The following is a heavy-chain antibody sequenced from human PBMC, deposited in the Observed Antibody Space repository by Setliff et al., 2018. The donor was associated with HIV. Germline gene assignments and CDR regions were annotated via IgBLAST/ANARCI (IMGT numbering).Heavy chain of an antibody. J-gene: IGHJ4*02. CDR2: IYHSGST. CDR3: ARLGPSIDPRWLQYFDY. D-gene: IGHD5-12*01. V-gene: IGHV4-38-2*01. CDR1: GYSISSGYY. Sequence: SETLSLTCAVSGYSISSGYYWGWIRKPPGKGLEWIGSIYHSGSTCYNPSLKSRVTISVDKSKNQFSLKLNSVTAADTAVYYCARLGPSIDPRWLQYFDYWGQGTLVTVSS.